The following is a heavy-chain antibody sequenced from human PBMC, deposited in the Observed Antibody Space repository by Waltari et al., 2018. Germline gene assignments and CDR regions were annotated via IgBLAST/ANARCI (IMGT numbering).Heavy chain of an antibody. J-gene: IGHJ4*02. CDR2: INHSGST. CDR1: GGSFSGYY. D-gene: IGHD3-22*01. CDR3: ARSDYYDSSGSHEFDY. V-gene: IGHV4-34*01. Sequence: QVQLQQWGAGLLKPSETLSLTCAVYGGSFSGYYWSWIRQPPGKGLEWIGEINHSGSTNYNPSLKSRVTISVDTSKNQFSLKLSSVTAADTAVYYCARSDYYDSSGSHEFDYWGQGTLVTVSS.